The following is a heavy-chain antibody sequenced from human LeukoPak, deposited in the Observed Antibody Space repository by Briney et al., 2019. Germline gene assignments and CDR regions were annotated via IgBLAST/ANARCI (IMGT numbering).Heavy chain of an antibody. CDR3: AREVVDDFWSGPNTYYYYYGMGV. D-gene: IGHD3-3*01. CDR1: GYTFTSYG. J-gene: IGHJ6*02. CDR2: ISAYNGNT. Sequence: ASVKVSCKASGYTFTSYGISWVRQAPGQGLEWMGWISAYNGNTNYAQKLQGRVTMTTDTSTSTAYMELRSLRSDDTAVYYCAREVVDDFWSGPNTYYYYYGMGVWGQGTTVTVSS. V-gene: IGHV1-18*01.